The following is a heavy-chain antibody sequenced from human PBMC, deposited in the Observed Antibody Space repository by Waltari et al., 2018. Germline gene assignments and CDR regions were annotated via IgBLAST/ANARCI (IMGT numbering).Heavy chain of an antibody. Sequence: QVQLQESGPGLVKPSETLSLTCTVSGGSISSYYWSWIRQPPGKGLEWIGYIYYSGSTNYNPSLKSRVTISVDTSKNQFSLKLSSVTAADTAVYYCARVRGGSYYFDYWGQGTLVTVSS. CDR2: IYYSGST. D-gene: IGHD1-26*01. V-gene: IGHV4-59*01. CDR1: GGSISSYY. CDR3: ARVRGGSYYFDY. J-gene: IGHJ4*02.